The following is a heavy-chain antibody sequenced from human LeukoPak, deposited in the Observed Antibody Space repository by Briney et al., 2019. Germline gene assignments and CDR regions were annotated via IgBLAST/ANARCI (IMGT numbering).Heavy chain of an antibody. CDR3: ARGPVYYDSGSYYPLSR. Sequence: ASVKVSCKASGGTFSAYATSWVRQAPGRGLEWMGGIIPMYETTKYAQNFQGRVTITTDEATNTAYMELTSLRSDDMAVYYCARGPVYYDSGSYYPLSRWGQGTLITVSS. CDR1: GGTFSAYA. CDR2: IIPMYETT. V-gene: IGHV1-69*05. D-gene: IGHD3-22*01. J-gene: IGHJ4*02.